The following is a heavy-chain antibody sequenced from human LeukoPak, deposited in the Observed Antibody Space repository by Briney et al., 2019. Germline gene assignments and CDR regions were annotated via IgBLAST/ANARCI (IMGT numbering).Heavy chain of an antibody. V-gene: IGHV4-39*01. D-gene: IGHD2-2*01. Sequence: SETLSLTCTVSGGSISSSSYYWGWIRQPPGKGLEWIGSIYYSGSTYYNPFLKSRVTISVDTSKNQFSLKLSSVTAADTAVYYCARRGIVPAAIDYWGQGTLVAVSS. CDR1: GGSISSSSYY. CDR2: IYYSGST. CDR3: ARRGIVPAAIDY. J-gene: IGHJ4*02.